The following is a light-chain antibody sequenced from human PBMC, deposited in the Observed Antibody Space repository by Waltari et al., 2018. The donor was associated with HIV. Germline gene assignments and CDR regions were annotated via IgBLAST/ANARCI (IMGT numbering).Light chain of an antibody. CDR2: QHS. Sequence: SYELTQPPSVYVSPGQTASITCSGDKLGDKYAFWDQQQPGLSPVLVIYQHSKRPSGFPQLFSGSTSGNTATLTIGGTQAMDEADYYCQSWDSSADVVFGGGTRLTVL. J-gene: IGLJ2*01. CDR3: QSWDSSADVV. V-gene: IGLV3-1*01. CDR1: KLGDKY.